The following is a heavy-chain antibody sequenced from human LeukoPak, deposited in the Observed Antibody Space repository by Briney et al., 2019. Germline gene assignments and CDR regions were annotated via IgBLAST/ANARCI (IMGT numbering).Heavy chain of an antibody. J-gene: IGHJ4*02. CDR2: ISSRSTI. CDR3: ARAVAGFDY. D-gene: IGHD6-19*01. CDR1: GFTFNTYS. Sequence: GGSLRLSCAASGFTFNTYSMNWVRQAPGKGLEWVSYISSRSTIYYADSVKGRFTISRDNAKNSLYLQMNSLRDEDTAVYYCARAVAGFDYWGQGTLVTVSS. V-gene: IGHV3-48*02.